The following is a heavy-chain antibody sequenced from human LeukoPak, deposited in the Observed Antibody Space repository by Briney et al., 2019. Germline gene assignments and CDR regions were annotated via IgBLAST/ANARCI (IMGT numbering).Heavy chain of an antibody. CDR2: IYYSGST. D-gene: IGHD2-2*01. V-gene: IGHV4-59*08. J-gene: IGHJ3*02. CDR1: GGSISSYY. CDR3: ARGITIVVVPAASAFDI. Sequence: MPSETLSLTCTVSGGSISSYYWSWIRRPPGKGLEWIGYIYYSGSTNYNPSLKSRVTISVDTSKNQFSLKLSSVTAADTAVYYCARGITIVVVPAASAFDIWGQGTMVTVSS.